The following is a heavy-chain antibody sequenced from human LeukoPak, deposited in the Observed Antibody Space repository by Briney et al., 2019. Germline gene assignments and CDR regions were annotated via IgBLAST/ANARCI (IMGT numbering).Heavy chain of an antibody. Sequence: ASVKVSCKASGYTFTTYAMHWVRQAPGQRLEWMGWINTGNGYTKYSQNFQGRVTITRDTSASAAYMELSSLKSEDTAVYYCARGIAVAYFDYWGQGTLVTVSS. CDR3: ARGIAVAYFDY. J-gene: IGHJ4*02. V-gene: IGHV1-3*04. D-gene: IGHD6-19*01. CDR2: INTGNGYT. CDR1: GYTFTTYA.